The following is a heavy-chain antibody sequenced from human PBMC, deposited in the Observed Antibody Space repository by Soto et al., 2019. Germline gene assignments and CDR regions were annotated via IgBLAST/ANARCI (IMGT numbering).Heavy chain of an antibody. CDR1: GFTFTSSS. D-gene: IGHD2-2*01. Sequence: PGGSLRLSCVASGFTFTSSSMHWVRQAPGKGLEWVAYVSIDGNTKYCADSVKGRFTVSRDNSKNTVFLQINSLRPEDTALYYCASDPLHCNSVLCRMNGMHVWGQGTTVTVSS. V-gene: IGHV3-30*01. CDR3: ASDPLHCNSVLCRMNGMHV. CDR2: VSIDGNTK. J-gene: IGHJ6*02.